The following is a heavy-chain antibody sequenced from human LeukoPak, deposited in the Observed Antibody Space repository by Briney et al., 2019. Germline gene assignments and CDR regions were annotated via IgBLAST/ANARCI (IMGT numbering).Heavy chain of an antibody. D-gene: IGHD2-15*01. CDR2: ISGSGGGT. Sequence: GGSLTLSCTASGFTFSSYAMSWVRQPPGKGLEWVGTISGSGGGTDYADSVRGRFTISRDNSKNTLYMQMNSLRPEDTAVYYCAVYFCSGGSCYRYCDYWGQGTLVTVSS. V-gene: IGHV3-23*01. CDR3: AVYFCSGGSCYRYCDY. J-gene: IGHJ4*02. CDR1: GFTFSSYA.